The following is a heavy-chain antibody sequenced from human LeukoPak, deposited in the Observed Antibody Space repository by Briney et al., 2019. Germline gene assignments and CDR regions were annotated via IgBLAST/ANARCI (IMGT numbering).Heavy chain of an antibody. D-gene: IGHD5-24*01. CDR2: IKEDGSET. J-gene: IGHJ4*02. CDR1: GFTYKKYW. V-gene: IGHV3-7*01. CDR3: ARETPRRGETRDGYR. Sequence: PGGSLRLSCAASGFTYKKYWMNWVRQVPGKGLECLGNIKEDGSETYYADSVKGQFTISRDNPKNLLFLQINSLRVEDTAVYYCARETPRRGETRDGYRWGQGTLVTVSS.